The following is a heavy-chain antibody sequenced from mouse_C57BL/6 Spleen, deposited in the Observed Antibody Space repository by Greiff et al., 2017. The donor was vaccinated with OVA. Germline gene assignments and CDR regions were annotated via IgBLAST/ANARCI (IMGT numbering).Heavy chain of an antibody. CDR2: ISYDGSN. CDR3: ARDCSSLPFDY. Sequence: EVQLQESGPGLVKPSQSLSLTCSVTGYSITSGYYWNWIRQFPGNKLEWMGYISYDGSNNYNPSLKNRISITRDTAKNQFFLKLNSVTTEDTATYYCARDCSSLPFDYWGQGTTLTVSS. CDR1: GYSITSGYY. J-gene: IGHJ2*01. V-gene: IGHV3-6*01. D-gene: IGHD1-1*01.